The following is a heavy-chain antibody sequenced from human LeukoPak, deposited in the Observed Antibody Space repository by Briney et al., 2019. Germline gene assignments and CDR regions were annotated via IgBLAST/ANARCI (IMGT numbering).Heavy chain of an antibody. J-gene: IGHJ6*03. CDR3: ARGAPMPYCSSTSCYAANYYYYMDV. V-gene: IGHV1-8*01. CDR1: GYTFTSYD. CDR2: MNPNSGNT. D-gene: IGHD2-2*01. Sequence: GASVKVSCKASGYTFTSYDINWVRQATGQGLEWVGWMNPNSGNTGYAQKFQGRATMTRNTSISTAYMELSSLRSEDTAVYYCARGAPMPYCSSTSCYAANYYYYMDVWGKGTTVTVSS.